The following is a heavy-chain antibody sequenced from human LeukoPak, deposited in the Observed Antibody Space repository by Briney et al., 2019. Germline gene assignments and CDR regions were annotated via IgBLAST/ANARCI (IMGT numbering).Heavy chain of an antibody. CDR2: ISSSSSYL. D-gene: IGHD5-12*01. Sequence: KSGGSLRLSCAASGFTFSSYSTNWVRQAPGKGLEWVSSISSSSSYLYCADAVKGRFTISRDNAKNSLYMQMNSLRAEDTAVYYCARDLGSGYDLGYYFDYWGQGTLVTVSS. CDR1: GFTFSSYS. J-gene: IGHJ4*02. V-gene: IGHV3-21*01. CDR3: ARDLGSGYDLGYYFDY.